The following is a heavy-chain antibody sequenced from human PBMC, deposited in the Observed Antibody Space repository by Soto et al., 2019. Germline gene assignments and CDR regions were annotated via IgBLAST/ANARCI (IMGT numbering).Heavy chain of an antibody. V-gene: IGHV1-18*01. D-gene: IGHD1-1*01. Sequence: QVQLVQSGAEVKKPGASVKVSCKASGYTFTSYGISWVRQAPGQGLESMGWISAYNGNTNYAQKLQGRVTMTTDTSTRTAYMELRSLRSDYTAVYYCARVGFWYNWNVTPLRWFDPWGQGTLVTVSS. CDR2: ISAYNGNT. J-gene: IGHJ5*02. CDR3: ARVGFWYNWNVTPLRWFDP. CDR1: GYTFTSYG.